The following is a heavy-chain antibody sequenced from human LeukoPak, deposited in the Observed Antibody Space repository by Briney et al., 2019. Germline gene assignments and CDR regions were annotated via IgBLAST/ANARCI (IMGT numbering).Heavy chain of an antibody. D-gene: IGHD3-9*01. CDR3: ARMILLLGDVLTVPPRGFDY. Sequence: GASVKVSCKASGYTFTTYGISWVRQAPGQGLEWWGRISVYNGNTNYAQKHQGRVTMTTDTSTSTAYMELRSLRSDDTAVYYCARMILLLGDVLTVPPRGFDYWGQGTLVTVSS. J-gene: IGHJ4*02. CDR1: GYTFTTYG. CDR2: ISVYNGNT. V-gene: IGHV1-18*01.